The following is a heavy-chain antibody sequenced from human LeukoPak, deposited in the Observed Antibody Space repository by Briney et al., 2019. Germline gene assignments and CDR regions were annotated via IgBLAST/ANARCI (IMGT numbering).Heavy chain of an antibody. CDR3: AKDKSIVVVPAAIPGIGFDY. V-gene: IGHV3-23*01. CDR1: GFTFSSYA. J-gene: IGHJ4*02. D-gene: IGHD2-2*01. CDR2: ISGSGGVT. Sequence: PGGSLRLSCAASGFTFSSYAMNWVRQASGKGLEWISGISGSGGVTNYADSVKGRFTISRDNSKNTLYVQMNSLRAEDTAVYYCAKDKSIVVVPAAIPGIGFDYWGQGTLVTVSS.